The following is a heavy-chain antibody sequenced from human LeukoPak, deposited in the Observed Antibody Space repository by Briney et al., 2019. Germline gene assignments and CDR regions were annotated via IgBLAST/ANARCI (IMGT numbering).Heavy chain of an antibody. V-gene: IGHV1-46*01. Sequence: ASVKVSFKASGYTFTSYYMHWVRQAPGQGLEWMGIINPSGGSVSYAQKFQGRVTMTRDTSTSKFYMELSSLKSDDSAVYYCARCVRGGDFVAHDAFDIWGQGTMVTVSS. CDR3: ARCVRGGDFVAHDAFDI. CDR1: GYTFTSYY. CDR2: INPSGGSV. D-gene: IGHD2-21*02. J-gene: IGHJ3*02.